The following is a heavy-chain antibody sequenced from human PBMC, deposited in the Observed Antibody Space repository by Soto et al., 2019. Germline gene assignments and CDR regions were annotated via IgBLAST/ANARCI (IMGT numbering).Heavy chain of an antibody. V-gene: IGHV3-21*01. CDR2: ISSSSSYI. J-gene: IGHJ4*02. D-gene: IGHD1-26*01. Sequence: RRLSCAASGFTFSSYSMNWVRQAPGKGLEWVSSISSSSSYIYYADSVKGRFTISRDNAKNSLYLQMNSLRAEDTAVYYCARDSVGATLFDYWGQGTLVTSPQ. CDR1: GFTFSSYS. CDR3: ARDSVGATLFDY.